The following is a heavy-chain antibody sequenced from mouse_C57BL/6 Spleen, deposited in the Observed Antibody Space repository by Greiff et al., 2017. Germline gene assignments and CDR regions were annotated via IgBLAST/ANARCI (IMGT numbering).Heavy chain of an antibody. D-gene: IGHD1-1*01. J-gene: IGHJ2*01. CDR3: ARGITTVVAHFDY. Sequence: VQLQQPGAELVKPGASVKLSCKASGYTFTSYWMHWVKQRPRRGLEWIGRIDPNSGGTKYNEKFKSKATLTVDKPSSTAYMQLSSLTSEDSAVYYCARGITTVVAHFDYWGQGTTLTVSS. CDR2: IDPNSGGT. V-gene: IGHV1-72*01. CDR1: GYTFTSYW.